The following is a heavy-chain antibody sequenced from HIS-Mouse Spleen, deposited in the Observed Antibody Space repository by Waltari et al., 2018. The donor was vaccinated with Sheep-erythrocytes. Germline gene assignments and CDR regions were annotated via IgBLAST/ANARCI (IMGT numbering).Heavy chain of an antibody. Sequence: EVQLVESGGGLVKPGGALRLSCPAFGFPFSCYSMNWVRQAPGKGLEWVSSISSSSSYIYYADSVKGRFTISRDNAKNSLYLQMNSLRAEDTAVYYCARDSSSSNAFDIWGQGTMVTVSS. V-gene: IGHV3-21*01. CDR3: ARDSSSSNAFDI. J-gene: IGHJ3*02. D-gene: IGHD6-6*01. CDR1: GFPFSCYS. CDR2: ISSSSSYI.